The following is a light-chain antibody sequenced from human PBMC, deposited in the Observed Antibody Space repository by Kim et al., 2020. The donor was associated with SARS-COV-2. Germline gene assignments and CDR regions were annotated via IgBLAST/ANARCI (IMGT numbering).Light chain of an antibody. Sequence: QSVLTQPPSASGTPGQRVTISCSGSSSNIGSNTVNWYQQLPGTAPKLLIYSNNQRPSGVPDRFSGSKSGTSASLAISGHQSEDEADYYCAAWDDSLNGVFGGGTQLTVL. V-gene: IGLV1-44*01. CDR1: SSNIGSNT. CDR3: AAWDDSLNGV. CDR2: SNN. J-gene: IGLJ2*01.